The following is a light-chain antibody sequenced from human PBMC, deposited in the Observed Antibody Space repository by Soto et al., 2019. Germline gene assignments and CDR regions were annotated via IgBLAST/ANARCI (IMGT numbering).Light chain of an antibody. V-gene: IGLV2-11*01. CDR3: CSYAGSYTYV. CDR1: SSDVGGYNY. CDR2: GVS. J-gene: IGLJ1*01. Sequence: QSVLTQPRSVSGSPGQSVTISCTGTSSDVGGYNYVSWYQQHPDKAPKLMIYGVSKRPSGVPDRFSGSKSGNTASLTISGLQAEDEADYYCCSYAGSYTYVFGTGTKLTVL.